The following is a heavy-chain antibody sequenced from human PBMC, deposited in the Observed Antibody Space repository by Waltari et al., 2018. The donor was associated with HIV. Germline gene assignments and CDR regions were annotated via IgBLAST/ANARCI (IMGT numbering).Heavy chain of an antibody. Sequence: QVQLQQWGAGLLKPSETLSLTCAVYGGSFSGYYWSWIRQPPGKGLEWNGEINHSGSTNDNPSLKSRVTISVDTSKNQFSLKLSSVTAADTAVYYCARAHCGGDCYPNEYFQHWGQGTLVTVSS. D-gene: IGHD2-21*02. V-gene: IGHV4-34*01. CDR1: GGSFSGYY. CDR3: ARAHCGGDCYPNEYFQH. CDR2: INHSGST. J-gene: IGHJ1*01.